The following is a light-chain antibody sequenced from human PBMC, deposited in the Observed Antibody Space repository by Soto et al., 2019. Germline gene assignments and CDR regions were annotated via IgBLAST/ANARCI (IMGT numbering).Light chain of an antibody. CDR1: SGGVGFYNF. V-gene: IGLV2-8*01. J-gene: IGLJ1*01. CDR2: EVT. Sequence: QSVLTQPPSASGSPGQSLTISCTGTSGGVGFYNFVSWYQQRPGKAPKLVIYEVTKRPSGVPDRFSGSKSGSTASLTVSGLQADDEADYYCASYAGTKLFVFGSGTKVTVL. CDR3: ASYAGTKLFV.